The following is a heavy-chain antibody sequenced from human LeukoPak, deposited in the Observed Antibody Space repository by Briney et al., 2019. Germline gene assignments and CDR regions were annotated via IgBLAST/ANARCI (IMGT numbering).Heavy chain of an antibody. J-gene: IGHJ4*02. CDR3: ARSAATFDY. Sequence: GGSLRLSCTASGFTFTSSWMHWVRQAPGKGPVWVSRINPDESSTIYADSVKGRFTISRDNAKNTLDLQMNSLRDEDTAVYYCARSAATFDYWGQGTLVTVSS. D-gene: IGHD6-13*01. V-gene: IGHV3-74*01. CDR1: GFTFTSSW. CDR2: INPDESST.